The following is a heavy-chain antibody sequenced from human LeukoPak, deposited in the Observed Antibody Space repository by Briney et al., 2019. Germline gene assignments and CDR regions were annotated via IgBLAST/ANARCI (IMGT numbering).Heavy chain of an antibody. CDR1: GDNFNKYS. D-gene: IGHD1/OR15-1a*01. CDR3: LTRPTIWKETTGFAES. V-gene: IGHV1-69*02. CDR2: IMPIFGVT. Sequence: SVKVSCKASGDNFNKYSIRWVRQAPGQGLEWMGRIMPIFGVTKYAQKFQGRVTITADESTTTGYMELNNLRSEDTAIYYCLTRPTIWKETTGFAESWGQGTLVIVSS. J-gene: IGHJ5*02.